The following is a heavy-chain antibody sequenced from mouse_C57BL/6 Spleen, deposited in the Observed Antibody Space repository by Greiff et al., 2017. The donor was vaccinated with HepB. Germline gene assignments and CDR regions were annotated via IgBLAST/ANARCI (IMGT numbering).Heavy chain of an antibody. CDR2: ISYDGSN. V-gene: IGHV3-6*01. J-gene: IGHJ2*01. Sequence: EVQVVESGPGLVKPSQSLSLTCSVTGYSITSGYYWNWIRQFPGNKLEWMGYISYDGSNNYNPSLKNRISITRDTSKNQFFLKLNSVTTEDTATYYCARGALLLDYWGQGTTLTVSS. CDR3: ARGALLLDY. CDR1: GYSITSGYY. D-gene: IGHD2-10*01.